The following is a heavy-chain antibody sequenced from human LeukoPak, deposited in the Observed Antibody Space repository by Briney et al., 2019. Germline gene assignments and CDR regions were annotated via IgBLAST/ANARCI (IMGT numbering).Heavy chain of an antibody. CDR1: GGTFSSYA. D-gene: IGHD5-12*01. CDR3: ARGRYSGYDMDY. J-gene: IGHJ4*02. CDR2: IIPIFGTA. V-gene: IGHV1-69*05. Sequence: GASVKVSCKASGGTFSSYAISWVRQAPGQGLEWVGRIIPIFGTANYAQKFQGRVTITTDESTSTAYMELSSLRSEDTAVYYCARGRYSGYDMDYWGQGTLVTVSS.